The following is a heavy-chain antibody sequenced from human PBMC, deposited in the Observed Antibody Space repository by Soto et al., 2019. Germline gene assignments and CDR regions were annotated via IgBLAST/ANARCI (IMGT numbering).Heavy chain of an antibody. CDR2: IKQDGSEK. CDR3: SSLRYFASLCPGLDY. J-gene: IGHJ4*02. D-gene: IGHD3-9*01. V-gene: IGHV3-7*01. Sequence: GGPLRLSCAASGVIFSSFWMTWVRQAPGKGLEWVANIKQDGSEKYYVDSVKGRFTISRDNAKNSLFLQMNRLTAEDMAVFFCSSLRYFASLCPGLDYRGQGTPVTVSS. CDR1: GVIFSSFW.